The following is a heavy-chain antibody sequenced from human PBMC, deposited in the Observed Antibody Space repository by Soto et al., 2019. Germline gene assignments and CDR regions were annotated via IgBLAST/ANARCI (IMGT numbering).Heavy chain of an antibody. V-gene: IGHV3-33*01. CDR1: GFTFSSYG. Sequence: QVQLVESGGGVVQPGRSLRLSCAASGFTFSSYGMHWVRQAPGKGLEWVAVIWYDGSNKYYADSVKGRFTISRDNSKNTLYLQMNSLRAEDTAVYYCAREVGDYGPDGCYGMDVWGQGTTVTVSS. D-gene: IGHD4-17*01. J-gene: IGHJ6*02. CDR2: IWYDGSNK. CDR3: AREVGDYGPDGCYGMDV.